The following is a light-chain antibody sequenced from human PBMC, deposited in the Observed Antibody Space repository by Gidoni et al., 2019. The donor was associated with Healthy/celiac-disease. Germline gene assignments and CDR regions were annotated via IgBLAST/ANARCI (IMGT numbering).Light chain of an antibody. Sequence: EFVLTQSPGTLSLSPGERATLSCRASPSVSSSYLAWYQQKPGQAPRLLISGASSRATGIPDRFSGSGSGTDFTLTISRLEAEDFAVYYCQQYGSSPITFGQGTRLEIK. CDR2: GAS. J-gene: IGKJ5*01. V-gene: IGKV3-20*01. CDR1: PSVSSSY. CDR3: QQYGSSPIT.